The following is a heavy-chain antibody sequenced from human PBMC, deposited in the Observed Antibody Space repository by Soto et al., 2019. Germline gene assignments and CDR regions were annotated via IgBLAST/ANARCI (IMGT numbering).Heavy chain of an antibody. V-gene: IGHV3-21*01. J-gene: IGHJ4*02. CDR3: APQSIVTTHPDY. D-gene: IGHD4-4*01. CDR1: GFTFGSFS. Sequence: PGGSLRLSCAASGFTFGSFSMNWVRQAPGKGLEWVSSISSSSTSIYYADSVKGRFTISRDNAKSSLYLQMNSLRAEDTAVYYCAPQSIVTTHPDYWGQGTLVTVSS. CDR2: ISSSSTSI.